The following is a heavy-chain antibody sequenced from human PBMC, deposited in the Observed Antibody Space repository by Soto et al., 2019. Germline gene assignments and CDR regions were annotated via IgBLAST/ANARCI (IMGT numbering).Heavy chain of an antibody. J-gene: IGHJ4*02. Sequence: QVQLVQSGGGVVQPGRSLTLSCAASGVTFNTYAMHWVRQAPGKGLEWVAIVSYDVSNKYYADSVKGRFTISRDNSKNTLNLQMNSVRAEDTAVYYCAKDRGRYCSGARCYLFDSWGQGTLVTVSS. D-gene: IGHD2-15*01. CDR3: AKDRGRYCSGARCYLFDS. CDR2: VSYDVSNK. CDR1: GVTFNTYA. V-gene: IGHV3-30*04.